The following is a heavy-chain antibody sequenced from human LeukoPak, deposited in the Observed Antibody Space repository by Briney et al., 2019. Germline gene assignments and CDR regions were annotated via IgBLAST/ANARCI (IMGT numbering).Heavy chain of an antibody. Sequence: GGSLRLSCAASGFTFSTYAMSWVRQAPGKGLEWVSAISGSGGSTYYADSVKGRFTISRDNSKNTLYLQMNSLRAEDTAVYYCAKDGGFIVVVPAASFDPWGQGTLVTVSS. J-gene: IGHJ5*02. CDR1: GFTFSTYA. V-gene: IGHV3-23*01. CDR3: AKDGGFIVVVPAASFDP. CDR2: ISGSGGST. D-gene: IGHD2-2*01.